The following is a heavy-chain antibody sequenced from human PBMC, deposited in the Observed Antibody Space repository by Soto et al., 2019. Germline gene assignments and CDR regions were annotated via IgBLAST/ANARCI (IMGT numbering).Heavy chain of an antibody. J-gene: IGHJ6*02. D-gene: IGHD2-2*01. V-gene: IGHV3-23*01. Sequence: GGSLRLSCAASGFTFSSYAMKWVRQAPGKGLEWVSLIGESGTPTYYADSVKGRFTISRDNSGNTLFLEMFSLRAEDTAVYYCARYIPGVRYYGMDVWGQGTTVTVSS. CDR2: IGESGTPT. CDR1: GFTFSSYA. CDR3: ARYIPGVRYYGMDV.